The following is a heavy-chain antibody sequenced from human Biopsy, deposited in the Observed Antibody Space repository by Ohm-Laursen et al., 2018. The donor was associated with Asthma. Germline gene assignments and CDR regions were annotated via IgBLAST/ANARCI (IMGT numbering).Heavy chain of an antibody. D-gene: IGHD1-14*01. J-gene: IGHJ4*02. CDR2: TDWEEDK. CDR3: TRHNDY. V-gene: IGHV2-70*04. CDR1: GFSLSSSGAN. Sequence: PTQTLTLTCSFSGFSLSSSGANVNWIRQPPGKALEWLARTDWEEDKLYSTSLRTRLTISKGSSEDQVVLTMTNMGPVDTATYYCTRHNDYWGPGILVTVSS.